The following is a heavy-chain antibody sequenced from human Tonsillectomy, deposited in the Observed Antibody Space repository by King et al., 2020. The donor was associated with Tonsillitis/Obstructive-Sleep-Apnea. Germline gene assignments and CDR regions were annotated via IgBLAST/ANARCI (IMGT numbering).Heavy chain of an antibody. CDR3: ARALTTPPYYMDV. Sequence: QVQLVESGGGVVQPGRSLRLSCAASGFTFSSYVMHWVRQAPGKGLEWVALISYDESNKHYADSVKGRFTISRDNSKNTLYLQMNSLRAEDTAFYYCARALTTPPYYMDVWGKGTTVTVSS. CDR1: GFTFSSYV. V-gene: IGHV3-30*04. D-gene: IGHD1-14*01. J-gene: IGHJ6*03. CDR2: ISYDESNK.